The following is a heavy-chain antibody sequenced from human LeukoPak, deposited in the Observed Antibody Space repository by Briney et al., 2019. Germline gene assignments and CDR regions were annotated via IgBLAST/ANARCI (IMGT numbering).Heavy chain of an antibody. CDR3: ARGVPWSALVEC. J-gene: IGHJ4*02. V-gene: IGHV4-59*08. Sequence: SETVSCKGTVSGGTSYSFYWSWIGQPPGKGLEWIGYIHYSGNTNYNPSLKSRVTISVDTSKNQFSLKLLSVTAADTAVYYCARGVPWSALVECWGQGTLVTVSS. CDR1: GGTSYSFY. D-gene: IGHD3-10*01. CDR2: IHYSGNT.